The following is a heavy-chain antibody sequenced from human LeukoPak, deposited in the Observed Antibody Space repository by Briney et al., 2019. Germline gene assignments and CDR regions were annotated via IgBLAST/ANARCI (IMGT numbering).Heavy chain of an antibody. J-gene: IGHJ5*02. Sequence: GGSLRLSCAASGFTFSDYYMSWIRQAPGKGLEWVSYISSSGSTIYYADSVKGRFTISRDNAKNSLYLQMNSLRAEDTAVYYCARERIAARDWFDPWGQGTLATVSS. CDR3: ARERIAARDWFDP. V-gene: IGHV3-11*04. CDR1: GFTFSDYY. CDR2: ISSSGSTI. D-gene: IGHD6-6*01.